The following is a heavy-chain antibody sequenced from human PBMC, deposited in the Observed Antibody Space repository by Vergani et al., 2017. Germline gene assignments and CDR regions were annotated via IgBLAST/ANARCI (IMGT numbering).Heavy chain of an antibody. V-gene: IGHV3-64D*06. CDR2: ISSNGGST. CDR3: AKDMGGGIAAANFDY. J-gene: IGHJ4*02. CDR1: GFTFSSYA. Sequence: EVQLVESGGGLVQPGGSLRLSCSASGFTFSSYAMHWVRQAPGKGLEYVSAISSNGGSTYYADSVKGRFTISRDNAKNSLYLQMNSLRAEDTALYYCAKDMGGGIAAANFDYWGQGTLVTVSS. D-gene: IGHD6-13*01.